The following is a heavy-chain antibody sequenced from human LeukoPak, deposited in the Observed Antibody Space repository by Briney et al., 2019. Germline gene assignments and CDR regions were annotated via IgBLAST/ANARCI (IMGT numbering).Heavy chain of an antibody. CDR2: ISHSGTT. CDR3: ARGPTTMTRAFDY. Sequence: PSETLSLTCSVSGGSMSSSNWFSWVRQTPGKGLQWIGEISHSGTTKYNPSLQSRVTISVDKSKNQFSLMLNSVTAADTAVYYCARGPTTMTRAFDYWGQGTLVTVSS. D-gene: IGHD4-11*01. CDR1: GGSMSSSNW. V-gene: IGHV4-4*02. J-gene: IGHJ4*02.